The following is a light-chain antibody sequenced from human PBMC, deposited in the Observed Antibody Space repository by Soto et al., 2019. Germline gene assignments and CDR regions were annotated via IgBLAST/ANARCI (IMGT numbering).Light chain of an antibody. CDR3: AAWDDSLNGRV. V-gene: IGLV2-8*01. CDR2: EVT. CDR1: RSDVGFYNF. J-gene: IGLJ1*01. Sequence: QSVLTQPPSASGSPGQSLTISCTGTRSDVGFYNFVSWYQQRPGKAHKLVIYEVTKRPSGVPDRFSGSKSGTSASLAISGLQSEDEADYYCAAWDDSLNGRVFGTGTKVTVL.